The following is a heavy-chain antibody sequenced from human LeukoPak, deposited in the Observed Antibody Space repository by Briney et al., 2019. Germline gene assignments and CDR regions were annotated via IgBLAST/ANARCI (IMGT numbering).Heavy chain of an antibody. D-gene: IGHD6-13*01. CDR3: VRDPGSATPGTGLDF. J-gene: IGHJ4*02. V-gene: IGHV3-33*01. Sequence: GRSLRLSCAASGFTFNTYAMHWVRQAPGKGLEWVAVIWFDGSNKNYEDSVKGRFTISRDNAENKLYLQMNSLRVEDTAVYYCVRDPGSATPGTGLDFWGQGTLVTVSS. CDR1: GFTFNTYA. CDR2: IWFDGSNK.